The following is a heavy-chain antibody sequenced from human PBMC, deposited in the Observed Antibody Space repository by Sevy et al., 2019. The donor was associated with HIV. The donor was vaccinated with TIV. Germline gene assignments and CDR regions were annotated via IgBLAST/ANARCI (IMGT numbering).Heavy chain of an antibody. CDR2: ISSSGSTI. CDR1: GFTFSDYY. J-gene: IGHJ6*02. Sequence: GSLRLSCAASGFTFSDYYMSWIRQAPGKGLEWVSYISSSGSTIYYADSVKGRFTISRDNAKNSLYLQMNSLRAEDTAVYYCAGGDSSSWYGFYYYGMDVWGQGTTVTVSS. D-gene: IGHD6-13*01. V-gene: IGHV3-11*01. CDR3: AGGDSSSWYGFYYYGMDV.